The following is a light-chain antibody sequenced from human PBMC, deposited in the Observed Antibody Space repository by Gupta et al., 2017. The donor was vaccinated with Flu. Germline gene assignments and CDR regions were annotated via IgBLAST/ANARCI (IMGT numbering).Light chain of an antibody. CDR2: KDC. V-gene: IGLV3-25*02. CDR1: ALPKQY. CDR3: QSADSSGTYVV. J-gene: IGLJ2*01. Sequence: SYELTQPPSVSVSPGQTARITCSGDALPKQYAYWYQQKPGQTPVLVIYKDCERPSGPPERFSGSSSGTTVTLTISGVQAEDEADYYCQSADSSGTYVVFGGGTKLTVL.